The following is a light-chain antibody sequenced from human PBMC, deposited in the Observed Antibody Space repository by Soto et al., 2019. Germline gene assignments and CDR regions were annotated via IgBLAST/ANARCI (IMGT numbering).Light chain of an antibody. CDR2: GAS. CDR1: QTGSRSY. V-gene: IGKV3-20*01. Sequence: EIVLTQSPGTLSLSPGESATLSCRASQTGSRSYFVWYQQKPGQAPRLLIYGASARAPGIPDRFSGTGSGTESTLTISRLEPEDFAVYFWQHFDSSPTFGGGTKVEIK. J-gene: IGKJ4*01. CDR3: QHFDSSPT.